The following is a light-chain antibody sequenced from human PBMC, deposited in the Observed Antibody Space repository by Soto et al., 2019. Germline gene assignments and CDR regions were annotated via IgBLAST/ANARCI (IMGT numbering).Light chain of an antibody. V-gene: IGLV2-8*01. Sequence: QSALTQSPSASGSPGQSVTISCTGTSSDVGNYKYVSWYQQHPGKAPKLMIYEASKRPSGVPDRFSGSKSGNTASLTVSGLQAEDEADYYCSSYAGSHNWVFGGGTKLTVL. CDR2: EAS. J-gene: IGLJ3*02. CDR1: SSDVGNYKY. CDR3: SSYAGSHNWV.